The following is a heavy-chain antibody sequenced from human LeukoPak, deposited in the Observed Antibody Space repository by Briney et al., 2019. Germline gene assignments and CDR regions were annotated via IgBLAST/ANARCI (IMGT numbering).Heavy chain of an antibody. CDR2: ISGSGGST. CDR3: AKEGYDDFWSGYYPPPGAFDI. D-gene: IGHD3-3*01. CDR1: GYTFSSYA. Sequence: AGGSLRLSCAASGYTFSSYAMSWVRQSPGKGLEWVSAISGSGGSTYYADSVKGRFTIFRDNSKNTLYLQMNSLRAEDTAVYYCAKEGYDDFWSGYYPPPGAFDIWGQGTMVTVSS. V-gene: IGHV3-23*01. J-gene: IGHJ3*02.